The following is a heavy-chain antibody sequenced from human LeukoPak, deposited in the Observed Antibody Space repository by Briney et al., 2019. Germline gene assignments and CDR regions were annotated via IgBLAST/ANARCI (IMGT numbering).Heavy chain of an antibody. D-gene: IGHD5-24*01. V-gene: IGHV3-21*01. CDR3: AREPTERWLQYGAFDI. J-gene: IGHJ3*02. CDR2: ISSSSSYI. CDR1: GFTFSSYS. Sequence: GSLRLSCAASGFTFSSYSMNWVRQAPGKRLEWVSSISSSSSYIYYADSVKGRFTISRDNAKNSLYLQMNSLRAEDTAVYYCAREPTERWLQYGAFDIWGQGTMVTVSS.